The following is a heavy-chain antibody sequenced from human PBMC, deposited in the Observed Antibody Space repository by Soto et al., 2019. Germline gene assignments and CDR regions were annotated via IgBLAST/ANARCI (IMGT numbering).Heavy chain of an antibody. J-gene: IGHJ3*02. CDR2: INPATGAA. V-gene: IGHV1-2*02. CDR1: GYPVTAYY. Sequence: QLHLVQSGAVVKKPGASVTVSCSASGYPVTAYYMHWVRQAPGRGLEWMGGINPATGAAKYTQTFQGRVTMTRDTSTSTVLMELSGLTSEDTAVFYCARGGGVGVAGSAAFDMWGQGTLVTVSP. D-gene: IGHD3-3*01. CDR3: ARGGGVGVAGSAAFDM.